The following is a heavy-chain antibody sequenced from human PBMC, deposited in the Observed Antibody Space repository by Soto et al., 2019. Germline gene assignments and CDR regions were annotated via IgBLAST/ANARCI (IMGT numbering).Heavy chain of an antibody. J-gene: IGHJ4*02. D-gene: IGHD3-3*01. Sequence: SETLSLTCAVSGGSISSGGYSVSWIRQPPGKGLEWIGYIYHSGSTYYNPSLKSRVTISVDRSKNQVSLNLTSVTAADMAVYFCARLGGYYQALDHWSQGTLVTVSS. CDR2: IYHSGST. CDR1: GGSISSGGYS. V-gene: IGHV4-30-2*01. CDR3: ARLGGYYQALDH.